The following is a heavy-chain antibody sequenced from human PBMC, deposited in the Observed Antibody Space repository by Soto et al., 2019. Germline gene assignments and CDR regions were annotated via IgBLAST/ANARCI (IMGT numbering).Heavy chain of an antibody. CDR2: IFSNDEK. J-gene: IGHJ5*02. D-gene: IGHD3-22*01. V-gene: IGHV2-26*01. CDR3: AHSLIGYYYDSSGSNWFDP. Sequence: SGPTLVNPTETLTLTCTVSGSSLSNAGLGVSWIRRPPGKALEWLAHIFSNDEKSYSTSLKSRLTISKDTSKSQVVLTMTNMDPVDTATYYCAHSLIGYYYDSSGSNWFDPWGQGTLVTVSS. CDR1: GSSLSNAGLG.